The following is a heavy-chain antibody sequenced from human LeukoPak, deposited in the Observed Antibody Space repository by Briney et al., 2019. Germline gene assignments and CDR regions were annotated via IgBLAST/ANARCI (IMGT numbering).Heavy chain of an antibody. CDR1: GFTFSSYW. Sequence: GGSLRLSCAASGFTFSSYWMSWVRQAPGKGLEWVANIKQDGSEKYYVDSVKGRFTISRDNAKNSLYLQMHSLRVEDTALYYCARDRRSSTSCFFDYWGQGTLVTVSS. CDR2: IKQDGSEK. D-gene: IGHD2-2*01. V-gene: IGHV3-7*01. CDR3: ARDRRSSTSCFFDY. J-gene: IGHJ4*03.